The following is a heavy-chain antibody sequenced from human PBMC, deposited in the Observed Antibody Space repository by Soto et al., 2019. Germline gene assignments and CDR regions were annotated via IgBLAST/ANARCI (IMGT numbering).Heavy chain of an antibody. D-gene: IGHD1-26*01. CDR3: VRDRDSDTWPSRDV. CDR2: ISAKNGDT. CDR1: GYSFTRNG. V-gene: IGHV1-18*01. Sequence: QVHLVQSGAELKKPGASVRVSCKASGYSFTRNGISWERQAPGQGLEWMGWISAKNGDTNYAQKFQGRVIMTTDTSTSTAYMELRSLRSDDTAVYYCVRDRDSDTWPSRDVWGQGTTVTVSS. J-gene: IGHJ6*02.